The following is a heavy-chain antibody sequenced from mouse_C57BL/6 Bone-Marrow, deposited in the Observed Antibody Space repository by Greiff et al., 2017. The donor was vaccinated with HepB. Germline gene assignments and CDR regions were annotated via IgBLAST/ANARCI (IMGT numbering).Heavy chain of an antibody. CDR1: GYTFTSYW. CDR2: IHPNSGST. J-gene: IGHJ3*01. V-gene: IGHV1-64*01. Sequence: QVQLQQPGAELVKPGASVTLSCKASGYTFTSYWMHWVKQRPGQGLEWIGMIHPNSGSTNYNEKFTSKATLTVDKSSSTAYMQLSSLTSEDSAVYYCARADYYGRRPWFAYWGQGTLVTVSA. CDR3: ARADYYGRRPWFAY. D-gene: IGHD1-1*01.